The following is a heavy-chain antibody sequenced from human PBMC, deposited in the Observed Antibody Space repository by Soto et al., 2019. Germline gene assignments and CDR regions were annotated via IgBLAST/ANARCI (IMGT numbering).Heavy chain of an antibody. D-gene: IGHD6-19*01. CDR2: ISYDGNKK. CDR1: GFTLSSYS. Sequence: GGSLRLSCAASGFTLSSYSMHWVRQAPGKGLEWVGVISYDGNKKYYRDSVKGRFSISRDTSNNTVHLQMNSLRPDDTAVYYCARSVAVAGLDYWGQGSLVTVSS. CDR3: ARSVAVAGLDY. J-gene: IGHJ4*02. V-gene: IGHV3-30-3*01.